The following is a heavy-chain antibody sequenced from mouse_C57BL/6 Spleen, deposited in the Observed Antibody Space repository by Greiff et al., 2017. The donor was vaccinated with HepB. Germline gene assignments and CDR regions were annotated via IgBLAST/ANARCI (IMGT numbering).Heavy chain of an antibody. J-gene: IGHJ2*01. Sequence: EVKLVESGGGLVKPGGSLKLSCAASGFTFSSYAMSWVRQTPEKRLEWVATISDGGSYTYYPDNVKGRFTISRDNAKNNLYLQMSHLKSEDTAMYYCARDSQPTIVTRGFLSYWGQGTTLTVSS. CDR2: ISDGGSYT. CDR1: GFTFSSYA. CDR3: ARDSQPTIVTRGFLSY. D-gene: IGHD2-5*01. V-gene: IGHV5-4*01.